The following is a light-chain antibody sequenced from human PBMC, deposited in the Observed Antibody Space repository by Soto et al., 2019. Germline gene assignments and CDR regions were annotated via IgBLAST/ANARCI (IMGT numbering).Light chain of an antibody. CDR2: QTS. J-gene: IGKJ5*01. CDR3: QQRSNWPTIT. V-gene: IGKV3-11*01. CDR1: QYINTR. Sequence: ELVLTQSPATLSSFPGDRVTLSCRASQYINTRLAWYQHRPGQAPRLLIYQTSIRAAGIPARFSGSGSGTDFTLTISSLEPEDFAVYYCQQRSNWPTITFGQGTRVEIK.